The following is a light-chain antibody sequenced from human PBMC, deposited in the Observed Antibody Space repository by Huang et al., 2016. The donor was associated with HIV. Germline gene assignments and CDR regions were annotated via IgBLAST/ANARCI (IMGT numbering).Light chain of an antibody. V-gene: IGKV3-20*01. CDR1: HSVSSNF. J-gene: IGKJ3*01. CDR2: GAS. CDR3: QQYGGSLLFT. Sequence: EIVLTQSPDTLSLSPGERATLSCRASHSVSSNFLAWYQQKPGKSPRLLIYGASRRATGLPDRFSCSGSGTDFTLTIARLEPEDFAVYYCQQYGGSLLFTFGPGTKVDIK.